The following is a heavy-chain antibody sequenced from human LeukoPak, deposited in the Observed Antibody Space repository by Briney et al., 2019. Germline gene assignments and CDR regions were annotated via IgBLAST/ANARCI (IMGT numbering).Heavy chain of an antibody. CDR3: AKDMVRGVIQPSTRDYGMDV. CDR1: GFTFDDYA. V-gene: IGHV3-9*01. J-gene: IGHJ6*02. D-gene: IGHD3-10*01. CDR2: ISWNSGSI. Sequence: QTGGSLRLSCAASGFTFDDYAMHWVRQAPGKGLEWVSGISWNSGSIGYADSVKGRFTISRDNAKNSLYLQMNSLRAEDTALYYCAKDMVRGVIQPSTRDYGMDVWGQGTTVTVSS.